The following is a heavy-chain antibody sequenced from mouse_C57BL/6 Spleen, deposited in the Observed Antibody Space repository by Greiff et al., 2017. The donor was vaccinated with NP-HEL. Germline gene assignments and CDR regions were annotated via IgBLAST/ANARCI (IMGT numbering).Heavy chain of an antibody. CDR3: ARPAIVTRYFDY. CDR2: ISDGGSYT. V-gene: IGHV5-4*03. D-gene: IGHD2-5*01. CDR1: GFTFSSYA. J-gene: IGHJ2*01. Sequence: EVMLVESGGGLVKPGGSLKLSCAASGFTFSSYAMSWVRQTPEKRLEWVATISDGGSYTYYPDNVKGRFTISRDNAKNNLYLQMSHLKSEDTAMYYCARPAIVTRYFDYWGQGTTLTVSS.